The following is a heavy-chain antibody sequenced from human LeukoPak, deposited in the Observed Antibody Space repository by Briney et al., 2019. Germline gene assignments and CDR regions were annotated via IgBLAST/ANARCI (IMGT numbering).Heavy chain of an antibody. Sequence: GASVKVSCKASGYTFTSYDINWVRQATGQGLEWMGWMNPNSGNTGYAQKFQGRVTMTRNTSMSTAYMELSSLRSEDTAVYYCAIDCILPYGMDVWGQGTTVTVSS. V-gene: IGHV1-8*01. CDR3: AIDCILPYGMDV. J-gene: IGHJ6*02. D-gene: IGHD2-15*01. CDR1: GYTFTSYD. CDR2: MNPNSGNT.